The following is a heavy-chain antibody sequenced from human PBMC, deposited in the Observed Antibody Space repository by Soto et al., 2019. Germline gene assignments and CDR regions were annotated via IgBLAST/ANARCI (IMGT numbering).Heavy chain of an antibody. D-gene: IGHD2-21*02. CDR2: INHSGTT. V-gene: IGHV4-34*01. Sequence: KPSETLSLTCAVSGGSFSGFYWTWIRQPPGEGLERIGEINHSGTTNFNPSLRSRLTISLDSSKKHFSLKLTSMTAADAAVYYCARADSTLVTSYGLDVWGQGTTGTVSS. CDR3: ARADSTLVTSYGLDV. J-gene: IGHJ6*02. CDR1: GGSFSGFY.